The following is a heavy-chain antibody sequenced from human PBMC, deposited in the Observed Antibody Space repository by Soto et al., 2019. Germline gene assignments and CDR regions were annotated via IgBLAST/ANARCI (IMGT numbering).Heavy chain of an antibody. CDR1: GGSISSYY. D-gene: IGHD6-13*01. CDR2: IYYSGST. J-gene: IGHJ6*02. CDR3: ARRGVGFGSSWPLGYYGMDV. V-gene: IGHV4-59*12. Sequence: SETLSLTCTVSGGSISSYYWSWILQPPGKGLEWIGYIYYSGSTNYNPSLKSRVTISVDTSKNQFSLKLSSVTAADTAVYYCARRGVGFGSSWPLGYYGMDVWGQGTTVTVSS.